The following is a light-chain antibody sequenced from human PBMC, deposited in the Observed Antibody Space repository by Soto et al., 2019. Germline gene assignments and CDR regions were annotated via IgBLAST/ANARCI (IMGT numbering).Light chain of an antibody. J-gene: IGLJ1*01. V-gene: IGLV2-14*01. CDR1: SSDVGGYNY. CDR2: EVS. CDR3: SSYTSSNAYV. Sequence: QSVLTQPASVSGSPGQSITISCTGTSSDVGGYNYVSWYQLHPGKAPKLMVYEVSNRPSGVSNRFSGSKSGNTASLTISGLQAEDEADYYCSSYTSSNAYVFGTGTKVT.